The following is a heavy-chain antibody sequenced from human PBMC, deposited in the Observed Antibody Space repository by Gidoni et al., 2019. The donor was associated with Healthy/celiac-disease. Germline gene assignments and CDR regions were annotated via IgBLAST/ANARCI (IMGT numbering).Heavy chain of an antibody. D-gene: IGHD5-18*01. CDR1: GGTFSSYA. Sequence: QVQLVQSVAEVKKPGSSVKFSCKASGGTFSSYAISWVRQAPGQGLEWMGGIIPIFGTANYAQKFQGRVTITADESTSTAYMELSSLRSEDTAVYYCARERIGSYGYSDYWGQGTLVTVSS. CDR3: ARERIGSYGYSDY. V-gene: IGHV1-69*01. CDR2: IIPIFGTA. J-gene: IGHJ4*02.